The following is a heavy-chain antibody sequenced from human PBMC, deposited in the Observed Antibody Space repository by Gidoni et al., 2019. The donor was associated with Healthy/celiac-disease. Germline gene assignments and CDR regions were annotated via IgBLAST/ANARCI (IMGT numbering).Heavy chain of an antibody. V-gene: IGHV1-46*01. CDR3: ARDRQKRFDP. CDR1: GYTFTSYF. J-gene: IGHJ5*02. Sequence: QVQLVQSGAEVKKPGASVKASCQASGYTFTSYFMPWVRQAPGQGLEWMGIINPSGGSTSYAKKFQGRVTMTRDTSTSTVYMELSSLRSEDTAVYYCARDRQKRFDPWGQGTLVTVSS. CDR2: INPSGGST.